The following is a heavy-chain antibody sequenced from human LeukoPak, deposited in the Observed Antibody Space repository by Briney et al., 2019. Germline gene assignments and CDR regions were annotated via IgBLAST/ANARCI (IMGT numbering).Heavy chain of an antibody. V-gene: IGHV3-30*02. D-gene: IGHD2-21*02. Sequence: GGSLRLSCAASGFTFSTYAMHWVCQAPGQGLDWVAFIRYDGSIKYYADSVKGRFTISRDNSKNTLYLQMNSLRTEDTAVYYCARGDCSGDCYHPLYYWGQGSLVTVSS. J-gene: IGHJ4*02. CDR2: IRYDGSIK. CDR3: ARGDCSGDCYHPLYY. CDR1: GFTFSTYA.